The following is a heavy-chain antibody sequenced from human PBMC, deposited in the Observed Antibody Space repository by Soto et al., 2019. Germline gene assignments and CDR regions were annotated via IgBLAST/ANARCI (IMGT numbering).Heavy chain of an antibody. CDR2: FDPEDGET. D-gene: IGHD3-16*01. CDR3: ATDHNYDYVWGSWGMDV. Sequence: GASVKVSCKVSGYTLTELSMHWVRQAPGKGREWMGGFDPEDGETIYAQKFQGRVSMTEDTSTDTAYMELSSLRSEDTAVYYCATDHNYDYVWGSWGMDVWGQGTTVTVSS. J-gene: IGHJ6*02. V-gene: IGHV1-24*01. CDR1: GYTLTELS.